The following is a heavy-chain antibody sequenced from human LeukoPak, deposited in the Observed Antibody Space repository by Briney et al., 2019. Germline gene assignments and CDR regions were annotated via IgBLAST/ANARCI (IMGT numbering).Heavy chain of an antibody. CDR3: ARGSTYYDSSGQVPFDY. V-gene: IGHV3-48*01. CDR1: GFTLSSYS. Sequence: PGGSLRLSCAVSGFTLSSYSMNWVRQAPGKGLEWVSSISSSSSTIYYADSVKGRFTISRDNAKNSLYLQMNSLRAEDTAVYYCARGSTYYDSSGQVPFDYWGQGTLVTVSS. CDR2: ISSSSSTI. J-gene: IGHJ4*02. D-gene: IGHD3-22*01.